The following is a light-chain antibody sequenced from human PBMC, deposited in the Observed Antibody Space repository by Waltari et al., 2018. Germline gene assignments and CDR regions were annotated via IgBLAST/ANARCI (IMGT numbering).Light chain of an antibody. CDR3: QQYNTYSS. CDR2: KAS. CDR1: QSISNY. Sequence: DIQMTQSPSTLSASVGDRVTITCRASQSISNYLAWYHQKPGKAPNLLIYKASILKSGVSSRFSGSGSGTQFTLTISSLQPGDFATYFCQQYNTYSSFGQGTKLEIK. V-gene: IGKV1-5*03. J-gene: IGKJ2*01.